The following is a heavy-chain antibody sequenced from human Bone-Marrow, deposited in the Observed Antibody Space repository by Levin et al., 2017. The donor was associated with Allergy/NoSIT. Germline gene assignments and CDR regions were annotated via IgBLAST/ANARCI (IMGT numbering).Heavy chain of an antibody. CDR3: AKGGLAAAGTWVDY. J-gene: IGHJ4*02. Sequence: GESLKISCAASAFTFSNFAMSWVRQAPGKGLEWVSGISDSGGARYYADSVKGRFTISRDNSKNTLYLQMNSLRAEDTAVYYCAKGGLAAAGTWVDYWGQGTLVTVSS. CDR1: AFTFSNFA. D-gene: IGHD6-13*01. V-gene: IGHV3-23*01. CDR2: ISDSGGAR.